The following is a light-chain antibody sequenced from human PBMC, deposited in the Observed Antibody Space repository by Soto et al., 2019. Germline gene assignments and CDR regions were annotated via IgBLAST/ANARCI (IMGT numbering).Light chain of an antibody. CDR1: QDIRSD. CDR3: LQDYNSPLT. V-gene: IGKV1-6*01. CDR2: AAS. Sequence: MTQIQSSLSASVGDRVTITFRASQDIRSDLGWYQQRPGKAPKLLIYAASSLQSGVPLRFSGSGSGTDFTLTISSLQPEDVATYYCLQDYNSPLTFGGGTKVDIK. J-gene: IGKJ4*01.